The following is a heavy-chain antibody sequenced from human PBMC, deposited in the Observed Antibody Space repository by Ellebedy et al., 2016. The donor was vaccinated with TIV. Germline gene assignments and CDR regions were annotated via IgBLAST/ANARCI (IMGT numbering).Heavy chain of an antibody. CDR2: IYTSGST. CDR3: AVEDYYGSGSYYNAYAFDI. D-gene: IGHD3-10*01. CDR1: GGSISSYY. V-gene: IGHV4-4*07. Sequence: SETLSLTCTVSGGSISSYYWSWIRQPAGKGLEWIGRIYTSGSTNYNPSLKSRVTISVDTSKNQFSLKLSSVTAADTAVYYCAVEDYYGSGSYYNAYAFDIWGQGTMVTVSS. J-gene: IGHJ3*02.